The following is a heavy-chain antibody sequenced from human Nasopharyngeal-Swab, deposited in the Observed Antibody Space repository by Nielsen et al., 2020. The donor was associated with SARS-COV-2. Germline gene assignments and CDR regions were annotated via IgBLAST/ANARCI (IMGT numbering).Heavy chain of an antibody. Sequence: RRAPGKGLEWIGYIYYSGSTYYNPSLKSRVTISVDTSKNQFSLKLSSVTAADTAVYYCARASRGIFGVVSTFDYWGQGTLVTV. J-gene: IGHJ4*02. D-gene: IGHD3-3*01. CDR3: ARASRGIFGVVSTFDY. CDR2: IYYSGST. V-gene: IGHV4-31*02.